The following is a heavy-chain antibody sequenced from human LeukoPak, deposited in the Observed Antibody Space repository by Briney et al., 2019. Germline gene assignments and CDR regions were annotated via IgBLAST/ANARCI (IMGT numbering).Heavy chain of an antibody. CDR2: INHSGST. CDR3: ARGRRAYSSGATDY. Sequence: SETLSLTCAVYGGSFSGYYWSWIRQPPGKGLEWIGEINHSGSTNYNPSLTSRGTISVDTSKKQFSLKLSSVTAADTAVYYCARGRRAYSSGATDYWGQGTLVTVSS. D-gene: IGHD6-19*01. CDR1: GGSFSGYY. V-gene: IGHV4-34*01. J-gene: IGHJ4*02.